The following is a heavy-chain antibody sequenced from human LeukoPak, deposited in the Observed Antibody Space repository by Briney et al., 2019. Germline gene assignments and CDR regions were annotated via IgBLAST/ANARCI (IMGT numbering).Heavy chain of an antibody. CDR2: LDLEDGET. D-gene: IGHD5-18*01. Sequence: ASVKVSCKVSGYTLTELSMHWVRQAPGKGPEWMGGLDLEDGETIYAQKFQGRVTMTEDTSTDTAYMELSSLRSEDTAVYYCATIREFVDTAMPNWGQGTLVTVSS. J-gene: IGHJ4*02. CDR1: GYTLTELS. CDR3: ATIREFVDTAMPN. V-gene: IGHV1-24*01.